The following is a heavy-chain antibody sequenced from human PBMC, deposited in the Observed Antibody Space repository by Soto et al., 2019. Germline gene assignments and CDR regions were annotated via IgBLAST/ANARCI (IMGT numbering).Heavy chain of an antibody. J-gene: IGHJ2*01. CDR1: GGSVSSGSFY. CDR3: ASSPVRYYYDSSGGWYFDL. CDR2: SYYSGST. Sequence: QVQLQESGPGLVKPSETVSLTCTVSGGSVSSGSFYWSWIRQPPGQGLVWSGYSYYSGSTNNNPSPKSRVTISLDTSKNQFSLKLSSVTAADTAVYYCASSPVRYYYDSSGGWYFDLWGRGTLVTVSS. D-gene: IGHD3-22*01. V-gene: IGHV4-61*01.